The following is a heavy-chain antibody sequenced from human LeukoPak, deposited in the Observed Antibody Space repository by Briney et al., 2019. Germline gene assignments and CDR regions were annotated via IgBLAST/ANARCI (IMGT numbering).Heavy chain of an antibody. CDR3: ARHDSNGYMASAFDY. Sequence: GESLKISCKGSGYSFTDYWIAWVRQMPGKGLEWLGIIYPGDSDTRYRPSFQGHVTISADKSIITAHLHWSSLKASDTAMYYCARHDSNGYMASAFDYWGQGTLVTVSS. D-gene: IGHD5-24*01. V-gene: IGHV5-51*01. CDR1: GYSFTDYW. CDR2: IYPGDSDT. J-gene: IGHJ4*02.